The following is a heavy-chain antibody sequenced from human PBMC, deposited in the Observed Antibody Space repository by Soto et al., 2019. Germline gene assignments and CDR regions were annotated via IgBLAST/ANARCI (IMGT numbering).Heavy chain of an antibody. V-gene: IGHV1-69*01. CDR1: GGIFSSYA. J-gene: IGHJ1*01. CDR3: ARGRSELLLAEYFQY. D-gene: IGHD1-26*01. CDR2: IIPIFGTA. Sequence: QVQLVQSGAEVKKPGSSVKVSCKASGGIFSSYAISWVRQAPGQGLEWMGGIIPIFGTANYAQKLQGRVTITADESTSTAYMEVSSLRSEDTAVYYCARGRSELLLAEYFQYWGQGTLGTVSS.